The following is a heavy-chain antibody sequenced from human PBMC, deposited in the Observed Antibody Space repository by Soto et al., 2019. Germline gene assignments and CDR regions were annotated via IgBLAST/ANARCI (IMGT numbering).Heavy chain of an antibody. D-gene: IGHD5-12*01. V-gene: IGHV3-30*18. CDR2: ISYDGSNK. J-gene: IGHJ4*02. Sequence: GGSLRLSCAASGFTFSSYGMHWVRQAPGKGLEWVAVISYDGSNKYYADSVKGRFTISRDNSKNTLYLQMNSLRAEDTAVYYCAKAHEYSGYGDFDYWGQGTLVTVSS. CDR3: AKAHEYSGYGDFDY. CDR1: GFTFSSYG.